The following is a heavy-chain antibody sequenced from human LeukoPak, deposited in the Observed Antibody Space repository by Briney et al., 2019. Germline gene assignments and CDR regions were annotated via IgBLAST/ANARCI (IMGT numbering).Heavy chain of an antibody. CDR3: ARDGPQQVDWLVGYFDY. V-gene: IGHV3-23*01. CDR2: ICGSADSK. CDR1: GFIFSSST. J-gene: IGHJ4*02. D-gene: IGHD3-9*01. Sequence: PGGCLRLSCAASGFIFSSSTMRSVRQAPQKGLEWVSSICGSADSKYYADSVKGRFTISRDNSNTTLYLQMNSPRAEDTALYYCARDGPQQVDWLVGYFDYWGQGTLVTVSS.